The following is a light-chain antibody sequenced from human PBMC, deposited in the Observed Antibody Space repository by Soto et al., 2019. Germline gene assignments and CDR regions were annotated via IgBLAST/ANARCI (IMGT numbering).Light chain of an antibody. Sequence: QSVLTQSPSVSGAPGQRVTISCTGSSSNIGAGYDVHWYQQLPGTAPKLLIYGNSNRPSGVPDRFSGSKSGTSASLAITGLQAEDEADYYCQSYDSSLSGYVFGPGTKVTVL. CDR1: SSNIGAGYD. V-gene: IGLV1-40*01. J-gene: IGLJ1*01. CDR2: GNS. CDR3: QSYDSSLSGYV.